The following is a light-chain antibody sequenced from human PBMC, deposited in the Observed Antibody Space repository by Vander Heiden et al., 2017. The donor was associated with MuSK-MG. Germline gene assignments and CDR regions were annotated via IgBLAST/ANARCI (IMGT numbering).Light chain of an antibody. Sequence: EIPMTQSRATLSVSPGERATLSCRPSQSVSSDLAWYQQKPSQAPRLLIHGASTRATGIPARFSGSGSGTEFTLTISSLQSEDFAVYFCQQYSDWPRTFGQRTKVEIK. V-gene: IGKV3-15*01. J-gene: IGKJ1*01. CDR1: QSVSSD. CDR3: QQYSDWPRT. CDR2: GAS.